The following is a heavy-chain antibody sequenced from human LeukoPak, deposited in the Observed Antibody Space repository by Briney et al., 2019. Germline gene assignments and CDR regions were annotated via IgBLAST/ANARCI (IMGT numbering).Heavy chain of an antibody. Sequence: GGSLRLSCAASGFTFTHYNMYWVRQPPGKGLEWVSLINWDGSSSYYADSVKGRFTISRDNNKNSLYLHMNSLRTEDTALYYCTRTGPYYYYGMGVWGQGTTVAVSS. V-gene: IGHV3-43*01. CDR3: TRTGPYYYYGMGV. CDR1: GFTFTHYN. D-gene: IGHD3/OR15-3a*01. J-gene: IGHJ6*02. CDR2: INWDGSSS.